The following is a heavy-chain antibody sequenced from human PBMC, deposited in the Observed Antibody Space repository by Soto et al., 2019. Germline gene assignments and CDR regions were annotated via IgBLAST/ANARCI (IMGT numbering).Heavy chain of an antibody. J-gene: IGHJ3*01. V-gene: IGHV3-30*03. CDR3: ARGGRGLRGAFDV. D-gene: IGHD3-16*01. CDR1: EFTFSSFA. CDR2: ISFNGLSQ. Sequence: ELLVESGGGVVQPGKSLRLSCAASEFTFSSFAMHWVRQAPGKGLEWVSVISFNGLSQFYPDSIRGRFTISRDNSKNTLYLQLDSLRPDDTAVYYCARGGRGLRGAFDVWGQGTEVSVS.